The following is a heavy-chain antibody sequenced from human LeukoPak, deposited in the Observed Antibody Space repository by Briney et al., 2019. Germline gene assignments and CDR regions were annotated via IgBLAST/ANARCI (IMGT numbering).Heavy chain of an antibody. D-gene: IGHD3-3*01. CDR2: VHLGGRT. V-gene: IGHV4-4*02. J-gene: IGHJ4*02. CDR1: GGSVTSTNW. CDR3: AREGGFYRPLDY. Sequence: SETLSRTCDVSGGSVTSTNWWTRVRQPPGKGLEWIGEVHLGGRTNYNPSLKSRLIMSVDLPENHISLKLTSVTAADTAVYYCAREGGFYRPLDYSGQGTLVTVSS.